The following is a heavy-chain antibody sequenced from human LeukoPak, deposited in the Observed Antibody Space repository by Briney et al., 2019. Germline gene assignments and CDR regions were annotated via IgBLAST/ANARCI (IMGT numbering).Heavy chain of an antibody. V-gene: IGHV3-23*01. CDR1: RFTFSNYA. J-gene: IGHJ4*02. Sequence: GGSLGLSCAASRFTFSNYAMSWVRQAAGKGLEWVSGITSGHSTFYADSVKGRFTISRDNSKNTVYLQMNSLRAEDTAVYYCAKDYPECTGTTCSGEAFFDYWGQGTLVTVSS. CDR2: ITSGHST. D-gene: IGHD2-2*01. CDR3: AKDYPECTGTTCSGEAFFDY.